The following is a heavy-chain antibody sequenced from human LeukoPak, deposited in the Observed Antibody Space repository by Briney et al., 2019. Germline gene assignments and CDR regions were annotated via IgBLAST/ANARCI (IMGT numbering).Heavy chain of an antibody. CDR1: GFTFSNYD. CDR2: INIRNYR. V-gene: IGHV3-69-1*01. Sequence: PGGSLRLSCAPSGFTFSNYDMNWVRQAPGKGREGVSSINIRNYRYYADSVKCRFTISRDNAKNSLYLQMNSLRAEDTAVYYCAREGGYCSGGSCRWFDSWGQGSLVTVSS. CDR3: AREGGYCSGGSCRWFDS. J-gene: IGHJ5*01. D-gene: IGHD2-15*01.